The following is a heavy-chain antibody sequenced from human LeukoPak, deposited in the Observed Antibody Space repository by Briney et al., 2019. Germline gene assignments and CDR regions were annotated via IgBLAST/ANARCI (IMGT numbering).Heavy chain of an antibody. Sequence: GGSLRLSCAASGLTFSSYWMSWVRQAPGKGLEWVASIKQDGSEKYYVDSVKGRFTISRDNAKNSLYLQMNSLRAEDTAVYYCAGDLRRQDSRWGQGTLVTVSS. V-gene: IGHV3-7*01. J-gene: IGHJ4*02. D-gene: IGHD4-17*01. CDR3: AGDLRRQDSR. CDR2: IKQDGSEK. CDR1: GLTFSSYW.